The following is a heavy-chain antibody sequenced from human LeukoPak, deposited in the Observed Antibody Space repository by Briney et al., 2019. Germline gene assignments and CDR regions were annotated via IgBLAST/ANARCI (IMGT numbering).Heavy chain of an antibody. CDR1: GFTFSGSV. Sequence: GGSLRLSCAASGFTFSGSVMHWVRQAAGKGLEWVGRIRSKRNNYATAYAASVKGRFTLSRDDSKNTVYVHMDSLKTEDTALYYCSRLEDSSPIEVALDIWGQGTVVTVSS. V-gene: IGHV3-73*01. CDR2: IRSKRNNYAT. CDR3: SRLEDSSPIEVALDI. J-gene: IGHJ3*02. D-gene: IGHD6-13*01.